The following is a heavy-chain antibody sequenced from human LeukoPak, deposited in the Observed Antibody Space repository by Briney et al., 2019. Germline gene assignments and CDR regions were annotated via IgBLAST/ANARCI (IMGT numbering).Heavy chain of an antibody. J-gene: IGHJ6*02. Sequence: GGSLRLSCAASGFTFSTYTMNWVRQAPGKGLEWVSSISSSSYISYADSVKGRFTISRDNAKNSLYLQMNSLRAEDTAVFYCARDFPIVPTADASEMDVWGQGTTVTVSS. CDR3: ARDFPIVPTADASEMDV. D-gene: IGHD2-2*01. V-gene: IGHV3-21*01. CDR2: ISSSSYI. CDR1: GFTFSTYT.